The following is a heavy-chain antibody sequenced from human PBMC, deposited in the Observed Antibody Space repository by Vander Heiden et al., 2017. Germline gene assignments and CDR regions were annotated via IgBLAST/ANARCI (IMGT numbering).Heavy chain of an antibody. Sequence: EVQLVESVGGLVQPGGSLRLSCAASGFTFSNYNMNWVRQAPGKGLEWVSYISGAGSTIYYADSVKGRFTISRDNAKNSLYLQMDSLRDEDTAVYYCARYWSTSGWFDAWGQGTLVTVSS. J-gene: IGHJ5*02. CDR3: ARYWSTSGWFDA. CDR1: GFTFSNYN. D-gene: IGHD2-2*01. CDR2: ISGAGSTI. V-gene: IGHV3-48*02.